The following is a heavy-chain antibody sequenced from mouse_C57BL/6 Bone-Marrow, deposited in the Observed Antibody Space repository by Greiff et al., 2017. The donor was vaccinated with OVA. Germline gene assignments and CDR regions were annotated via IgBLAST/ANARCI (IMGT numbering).Heavy chain of an antibody. Sequence: VQLQQSGPELVKPGASVKIPCKASGYTFTDYNMDWVKQSHGKSLEWIGDINPNNGGTIYNQKFKGKATLTVDKSSSTAYMELRSLTSEDTAVYYCARFRRCYDPFDVWGTGTTVTVSS. V-gene: IGHV1-18*01. CDR2: INPNNGGT. CDR3: ARFRRCYDPFDV. J-gene: IGHJ1*03. D-gene: IGHD2-3*01. CDR1: GYTFTDYN.